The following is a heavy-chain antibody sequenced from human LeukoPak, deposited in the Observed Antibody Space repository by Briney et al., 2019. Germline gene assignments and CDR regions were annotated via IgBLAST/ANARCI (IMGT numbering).Heavy chain of an antibody. CDR2: INHSGST. CDR3: ARGRKYYYGSGSYYTR. J-gene: IGHJ4*02. D-gene: IGHD3-10*01. V-gene: IGHV4-34*01. CDR1: GGSFSGYY. Sequence: SETLSLTCAVYGGSFSGYYRSWIRQPPGKGLEWIGEINHSGSTNYNPSLKSRVTISVDTSKNQFSLKLSSVTAADTAVYYCARGRKYYYGSGSYYTRWGQGTLVTVSS.